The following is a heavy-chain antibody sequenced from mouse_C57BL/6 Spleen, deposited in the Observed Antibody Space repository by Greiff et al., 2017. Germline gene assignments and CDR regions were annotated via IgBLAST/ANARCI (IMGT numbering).Heavy chain of an antibody. CDR1: GYTFTDYN. D-gene: IGHD4-1*01. Sequence: VQLKQSGPELVKPGASVKMSCKASGYTFTDYNMHWVKQSHGKSLEWIGYINPNNGGTSYNQKFKGKATLTVNKSSSTAYMELRSLTSEDSAVYYCASDWDGGYFDYWGQGTTLTVSS. V-gene: IGHV1-22*01. J-gene: IGHJ2*01. CDR3: ASDWDGGYFDY. CDR2: INPNNGGT.